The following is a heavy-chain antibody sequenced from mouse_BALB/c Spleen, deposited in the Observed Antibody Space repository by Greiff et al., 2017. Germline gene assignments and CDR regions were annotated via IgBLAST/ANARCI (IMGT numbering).Heavy chain of an antibody. CDR2: ISNGGGST. D-gene: IGHD2-3*01. Sequence: EVQRVESGGGLVQPGGSLKLSCAASGFTFSSYTMSWVRQTPEKRLEWVAYISNGGGSTYYPDTVKGRFTISRDNAKNTLYLQMSSLKSEDTAMYYCARGYSYYYAMDYWGQGTSVTVSS. CDR1: GFTFSSYT. V-gene: IGHV5-12-2*01. J-gene: IGHJ4*01. CDR3: ARGYSYYYAMDY.